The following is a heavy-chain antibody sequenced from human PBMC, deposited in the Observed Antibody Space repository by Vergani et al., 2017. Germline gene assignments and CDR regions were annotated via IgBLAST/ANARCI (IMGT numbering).Heavy chain of an antibody. Sequence: QVQLVQSGAEVKKPGSSVKVSCKASGGTFSSYTISWVRQAPGQGLEWMGWINPNSGGTNYAQKFQGRVTMTRDTSISTAYMELSRLRSDDTAVYYCAGDRVTTGYYGMDVWGQGTTVTVSS. V-gene: IGHV1-2*02. CDR2: INPNSGGT. CDR1: GGTFSSYT. CDR3: AGDRVTTGYYGMDV. D-gene: IGHD1-14*01. J-gene: IGHJ6*02.